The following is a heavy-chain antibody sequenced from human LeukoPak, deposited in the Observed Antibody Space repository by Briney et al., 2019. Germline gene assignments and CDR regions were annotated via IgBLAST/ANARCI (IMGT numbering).Heavy chain of an antibody. V-gene: IGHV4-61*01. CDR1: GGSVSDNNFF. J-gene: IGHJ4*02. CDR2: IYKSGST. CDR3: AGLEAHRPLDY. Sequence: SETLSLTCTVSGGSVSDNNFFWNWIRQPPGKGLEWIGYIYKSGSTNYNPALNSRVTISVDTSNNQFSMKLSSVIAADTAVYYCAGLEAHRPLDYWGQGTLVIVSS.